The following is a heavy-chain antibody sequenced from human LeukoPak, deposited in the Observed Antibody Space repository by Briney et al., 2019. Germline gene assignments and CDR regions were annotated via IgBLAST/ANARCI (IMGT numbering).Heavy chain of an antibody. J-gene: IGHJ6*03. CDR2: IYYSGST. Sequence: SETLSLTCTVSGGSISSYYWSWIRQPPGKGLEWIGYIYYSGSTNYNPSLKSRVTILVETSKNQFSLKLSSVTAADTAVYYCARGSGWPDYYYYMDVWGKGTTVTISS. V-gene: IGHV4-59*12. CDR3: ARGSGWPDYYYYMDV. D-gene: IGHD6-19*01. CDR1: GGSISSYY.